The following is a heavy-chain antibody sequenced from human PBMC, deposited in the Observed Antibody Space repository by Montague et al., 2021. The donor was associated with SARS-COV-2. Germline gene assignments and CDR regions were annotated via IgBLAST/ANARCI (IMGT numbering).Heavy chain of an antibody. D-gene: IGHD3-3*01. CDR2: RYQNGAT. CDR1: GFSISSGYY. Sequence: SETLSLTCSVSGFSISSGYYWGWIRQTPGEGLEWIGSRYQNGATYYSPSLKRPVTILLDTSKNQFSLSLTSVTAADTAVYYCARSGVGIFDFSYFDSWGQGSLVIASS. CDR3: ARSGVGIFDFSYFDS. V-gene: IGHV4-38-2*02. J-gene: IGHJ4*02.